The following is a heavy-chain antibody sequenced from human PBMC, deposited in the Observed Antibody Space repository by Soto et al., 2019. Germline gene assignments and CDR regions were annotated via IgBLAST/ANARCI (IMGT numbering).Heavy chain of an antibody. CDR3: IHYGSGSYSTDY. Sequence: GFPKLSCAVTGFTFSDAAIHWVRQASGKGLEWVGRIRSKANRYATVYSASAKGRFTISRDDSRDSAYLQMNSLKTEDTAVYYCIHYGSGSYSTDYWGPGT. V-gene: IGHV3-73*01. D-gene: IGHD3-10*01. CDR2: IRSKANRYAT. CDR1: GFTFSDAA. J-gene: IGHJ4*02.